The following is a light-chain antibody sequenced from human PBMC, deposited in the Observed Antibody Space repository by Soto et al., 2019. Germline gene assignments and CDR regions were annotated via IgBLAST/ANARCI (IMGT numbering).Light chain of an antibody. CDR2: EVS. Sequence: QSVLTQPASVSGSPGQSITITCTGTSSDIGVYNYVSWYQQHPGKAPKLVICEVSNRPSGVSSRFSGSKSGYTASLTISGLRTEDEADYYCLLYYDGAWVFGGGTKLTVL. CDR1: SSDIGVYNY. J-gene: IGLJ3*02. V-gene: IGLV2-14*01. CDR3: LLYYDGAWV.